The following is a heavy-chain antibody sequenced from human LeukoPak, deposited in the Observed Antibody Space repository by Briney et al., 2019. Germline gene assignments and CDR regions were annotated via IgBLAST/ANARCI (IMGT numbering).Heavy chain of an antibody. CDR1: GFTFSSYS. V-gene: IGHV3-48*04. CDR3: ARDGYGVLKNWFDP. D-gene: IGHD5/OR15-5a*01. Sequence: GGSLRLSCVASGFTFSSYSMNWVRQAPGKGLEWVSFISSSGSTIYYADSVEGRFTISRDNAKNSLYLQMNSLRAEDTAVYYCARDGYGVLKNWFDPWGQGTLVTVSS. J-gene: IGHJ5*02. CDR2: ISSSGSTI.